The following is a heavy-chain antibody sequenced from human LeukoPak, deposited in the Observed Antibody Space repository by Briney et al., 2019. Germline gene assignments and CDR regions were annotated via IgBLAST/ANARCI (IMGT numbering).Heavy chain of an antibody. V-gene: IGHV3-30*18. CDR3: AKVTDY. J-gene: IGHJ4*02. Sequence: GGSLRLSCAASGFTFSSYGMHWVRQAPGKGLEWVAVISYDGSNKYYADSVKGRFTISRDNSKNTLYLQMNSLRAEDTAVYYCAKVTDYWGQGTLVTVSS. CDR2: ISYDGSNK. CDR1: GFTFSSYG.